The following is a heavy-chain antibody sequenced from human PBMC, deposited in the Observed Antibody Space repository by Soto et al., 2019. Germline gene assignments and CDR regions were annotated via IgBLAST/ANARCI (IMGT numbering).Heavy chain of an antibody. CDR2: IIPIFGTA. CDR3: ARMGQCSGGSCYSLTSYYYYGMDV. CDR1: GYSITSQS. D-gene: IGHD2-15*01. J-gene: IGHJ6*02. Sequence: SVKVSCKASGYSITSQSMHWVRQAPEQRLEWMGGIIPIFGTANYTQKFQGRVTITADESTSTAYMELSSLRAEDMAVYYCARMGQCSGGSCYSLTSYYYYGMDVWGQGTTVTVSS. V-gene: IGHV1-69*13.